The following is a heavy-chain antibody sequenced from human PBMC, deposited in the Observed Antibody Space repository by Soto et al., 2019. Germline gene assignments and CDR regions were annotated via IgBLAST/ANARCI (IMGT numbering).Heavy chain of an antibody. CDR3: ARSKDYYDSSGQGFGP. Sequence: SVKGSCKASGGTFSSYAISWVRQAPGQGLEWMGGIIPIFGTANYAQKFQGRVTITADESTSTAYMELSSLRSEDTAVYYCARSKDYYDSSGQGFGPWGQGTLVPVSS. V-gene: IGHV1-69*13. J-gene: IGHJ5*02. CDR2: IIPIFGTA. D-gene: IGHD3-22*01. CDR1: GGTFSSYA.